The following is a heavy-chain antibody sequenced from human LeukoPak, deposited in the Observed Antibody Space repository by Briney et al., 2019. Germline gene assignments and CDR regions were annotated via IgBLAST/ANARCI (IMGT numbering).Heavy chain of an antibody. V-gene: IGHV4-39*07. CDR2: INHSGST. J-gene: IGHJ4*02. D-gene: IGHD3-10*01. Sequence: SETLSLTCTVSGGSISSSSYYWSWIRQPPGKGLEWIGEINHSGSTNYNPSLKSRVTISVDTSKNQFSLKLSSVTAADTAVYYCARGPLLWFGELFDYWGQGTLVTVSS. CDR3: ARGPLLWFGELFDY. CDR1: GGSISSSSYY.